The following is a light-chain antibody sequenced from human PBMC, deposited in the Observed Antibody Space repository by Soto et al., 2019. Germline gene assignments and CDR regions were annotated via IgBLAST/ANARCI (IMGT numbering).Light chain of an antibody. J-gene: IGKJ5*01. Sequence: EILMTQSPATLSVSPGERATLSCRASQSVSSDLAWYQHKPGQAPRLLIYGASTRATGIPARFSGSGSGTEFTLTISSLQSEDFAVYYCQQYNNWPLTFGQGTRLEIK. CDR2: GAS. CDR3: QQYNNWPLT. CDR1: QSVSSD. V-gene: IGKV3-15*01.